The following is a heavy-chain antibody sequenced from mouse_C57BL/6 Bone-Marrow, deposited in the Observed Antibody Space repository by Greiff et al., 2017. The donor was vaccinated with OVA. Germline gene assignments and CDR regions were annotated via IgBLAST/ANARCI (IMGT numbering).Heavy chain of an antibody. V-gene: IGHV8-8*01. J-gene: IGHJ1*03. Sequence: QVTLKVSGPGILQPSQTLSLTCSFSGFSLSTLGMGVGWIRQPSGKGLEWLAHIWWDDDKYYNPALKSWLTISKDTSKHQVILKITNVDTADTAKYYCARSRYYKGWYVDGWGTGTTVTVSS. CDR3: ARSRYYKGWYVDG. CDR2: IWWDDDK. CDR1: GFSLSTLGMG. D-gene: IGHD2-12*01.